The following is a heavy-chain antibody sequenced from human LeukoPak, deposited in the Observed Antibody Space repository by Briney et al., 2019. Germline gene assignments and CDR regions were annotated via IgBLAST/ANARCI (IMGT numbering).Heavy chain of an antibody. CDR1: GFTVSSNY. Sequence: GGSLRLSCAASGFTVSSNYMSWVRQAPGKGLEWVSVIYSGDSTYYADSVKGRFTISRDNAKNSLYLQMNSLRAEDTAVYYCARVFRQYYFDYWGQGTLVTVSS. CDR2: IYSGDST. J-gene: IGHJ4*02. V-gene: IGHV3-53*01. D-gene: IGHD3-3*01. CDR3: ARVFRQYYFDY.